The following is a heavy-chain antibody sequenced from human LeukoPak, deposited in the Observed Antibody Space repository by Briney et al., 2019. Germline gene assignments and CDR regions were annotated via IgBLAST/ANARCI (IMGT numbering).Heavy chain of an antibody. Sequence: GGSLRLSCAASGFTFSTYWMSWVRQAPGKGLEWVANIKQDGSEKYYVDSVKGRFTSSRDNAKNSLYLQMNTVRAEDTAVYYCARGGLQQLAYWGQGTLVTVSS. D-gene: IGHD6-13*01. CDR3: ARGGLQQLAY. CDR2: IKQDGSEK. V-gene: IGHV3-7*01. CDR1: GFTFSTYW. J-gene: IGHJ4*02.